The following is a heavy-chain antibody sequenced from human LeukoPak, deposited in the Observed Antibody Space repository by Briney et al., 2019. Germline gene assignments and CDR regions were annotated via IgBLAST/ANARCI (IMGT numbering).Heavy chain of an antibody. CDR3: AREGGLRYFDWLFDYFDY. V-gene: IGHV4-39*07. J-gene: IGHJ4*02. CDR1: GGSISSSNYY. CDR2: IYYSGST. D-gene: IGHD3-9*01. Sequence: PSETLSLTCTVSGGSISSSNYYWGWIRQPPGKGLEWIGNIYYSGSTYYNPSLKSRVTISVDTSKNQFSLKLSSVTAADTAVYYCAREGGLRYFDWLFDYFDYWGQGTLVTVSS.